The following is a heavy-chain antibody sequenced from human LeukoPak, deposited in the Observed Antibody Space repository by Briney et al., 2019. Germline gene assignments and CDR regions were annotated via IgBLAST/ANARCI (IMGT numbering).Heavy chain of an antibody. J-gene: IGHJ4*02. D-gene: IGHD2-2*01. CDR3: ARGPGGYCSSTSCYGLGSSSSLNDY. CDR1: GFTFSSYS. CDR2: ISSSSSYI. Sequence: GGSLRLSCAASGFTFSSYSMNWVRQAPGKGLEWVSSISSSSSYIYYADSVKGRFTISRDNAKNSLYLQMNSLRAEDTAVYYCARGPGGYCSSTSCYGLGSSSSLNDYWGQGTLVTVSS. V-gene: IGHV3-21*01.